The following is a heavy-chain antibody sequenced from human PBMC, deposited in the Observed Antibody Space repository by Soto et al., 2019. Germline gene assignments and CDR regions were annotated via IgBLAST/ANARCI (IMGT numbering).Heavy chain of an antibody. CDR2: IYHSGST. CDR1: SGSISSSNW. Sequence: PSETLSLTCAVSSGSISSSNWWSWVRQPPGKGLEWIGEIYHSGSTNYNPSLKSRVTISVDKSKNQFSLKLSSVTAADTAVYYFASPGYGDYVRGNWFDYWGQGTLVTVSS. J-gene: IGHJ4*02. CDR3: ASPGYGDYVRGNWFDY. V-gene: IGHV4-4*02. D-gene: IGHD4-17*01.